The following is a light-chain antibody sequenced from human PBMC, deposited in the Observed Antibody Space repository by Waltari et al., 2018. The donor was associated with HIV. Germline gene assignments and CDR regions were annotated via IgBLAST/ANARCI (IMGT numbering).Light chain of an antibody. Sequence: QSVLTQPPSVSAAPGQKVTISCSGSSSNIGNNYASWYQQIPGTAPKLLIYDNHKRPSGFPDRFSGSASGTSATLGITGLQTGDEADYYCGTWDSSLSAVVFGGGTKLTVL. CDR2: DNH. CDR3: GTWDSSLSAVV. V-gene: IGLV1-51*01. CDR1: SSNIGNNY. J-gene: IGLJ2*01.